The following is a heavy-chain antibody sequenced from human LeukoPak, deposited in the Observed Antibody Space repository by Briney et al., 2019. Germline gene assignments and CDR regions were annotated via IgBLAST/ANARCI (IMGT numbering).Heavy chain of an antibody. V-gene: IGHV4-30-2*01. CDR1: GGSISSGGYS. CDR3: ARERDYYDSSGLNWFDP. J-gene: IGHJ5*02. D-gene: IGHD3-22*01. Sequence: TLSLTCAVSGGSISSGGYSWSWIRQPPGKGLEWIGYIYHSGSTYYNPSLKSRVTISVDTSKNQFSLKLSSVTAADTAVYYCARERDYYDSSGLNWFDPWGQGTLVTVSS. CDR2: IYHSGST.